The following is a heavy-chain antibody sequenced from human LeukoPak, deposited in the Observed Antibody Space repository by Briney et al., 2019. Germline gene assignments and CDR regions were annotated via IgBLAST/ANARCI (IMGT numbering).Heavy chain of an antibody. CDR3: ARDQLGTSSYV. J-gene: IGHJ4*02. V-gene: IGHV4-34*01. CDR1: GGSFRGYY. CDR2: INHSGST. Sequence: SETLSLTCPVYGGSFRGYYWIWLRQPPGKGLEWIGEINHSGSTNYNPSLKSRVTISVDTSKNQFSLKLSSVTAADTAVYYCARDQLGTSSYVWGQGTLVTVSS. D-gene: IGHD5-18*01.